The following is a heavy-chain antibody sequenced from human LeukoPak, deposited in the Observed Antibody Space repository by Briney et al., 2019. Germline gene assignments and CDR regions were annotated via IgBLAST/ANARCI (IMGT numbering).Heavy chain of an antibody. CDR3: ARGLGGNYPGN. CDR2: INTNSGGT. Sequence: ASVTVSCKAFGYTFTGYYMDWVRQAPGQGLEWMGRINTNSGGTNYAQKFQGRVTMTGDTSISTAYMELSRLTSDDTAVYYCARGLGGNYPGNWGQGTQVTVSS. D-gene: IGHD2-21*01. J-gene: IGHJ4*02. V-gene: IGHV1-2*02. CDR1: GYTFTGYY.